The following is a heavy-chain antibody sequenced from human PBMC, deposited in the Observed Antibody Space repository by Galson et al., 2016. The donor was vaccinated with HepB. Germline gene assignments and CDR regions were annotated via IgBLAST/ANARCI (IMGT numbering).Heavy chain of an antibody. CDR3: ARMDCTTSSRWFNY. CDR1: GFSLVTTGVS. Sequence: PALVKPTQTLTLTCTFSGFSLVTTGVSVGWLRRPPGKALEWLARIAWDGDKHYNTSLKTRLTISKDTSENQVVLTMTNMHPVDTAMYFCARMDCTTSSRWFNYWGQGTLVTVSS. CDR2: IAWDGDK. V-gene: IGHV2-70*11. D-gene: IGHD2-2*01. J-gene: IGHJ4*02.